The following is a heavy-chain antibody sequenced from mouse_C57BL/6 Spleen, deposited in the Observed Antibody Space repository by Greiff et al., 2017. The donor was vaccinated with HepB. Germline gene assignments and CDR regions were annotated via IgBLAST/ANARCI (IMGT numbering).Heavy chain of an antibody. CDR1: GFTFSDYG. D-gene: IGHD1-1*01. Sequence: EVKLVESGGGLVKPGGSLKLSCAASGFTFSDYGMHWVRQAPEKGLEWVAYISSGSSTIYYADTVKGRFTISRDNAKNTLFLQMTSLRSEDTAMYYCARRRVLAPYAMDYWGQGTSVTVSS. V-gene: IGHV5-17*01. J-gene: IGHJ4*01. CDR3: ARRRVLAPYAMDY. CDR2: ISSGSSTI.